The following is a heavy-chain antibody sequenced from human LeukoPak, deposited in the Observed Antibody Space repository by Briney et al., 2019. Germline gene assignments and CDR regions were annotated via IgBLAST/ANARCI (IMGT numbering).Heavy chain of an antibody. Sequence: PGGSLRLSRAASGFTLSRYAMSWVRQAPGKGLECVSAISGSGGSTYYADSVKGRFTISRDNSKNTLYLQMNSLRAEDTAVYYCAKDHYDSSGYYLNWGQGTLVTVSS. CDR2: ISGSGGST. CDR1: GFTLSRYA. V-gene: IGHV3-23*01. J-gene: IGHJ4*02. D-gene: IGHD3-22*01. CDR3: AKDHYDSSGYYLN.